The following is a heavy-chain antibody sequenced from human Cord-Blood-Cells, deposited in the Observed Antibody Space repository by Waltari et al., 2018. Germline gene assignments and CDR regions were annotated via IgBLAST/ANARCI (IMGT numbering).Heavy chain of an antibody. D-gene: IGHD7-27*01. CDR2: IYYSGST. Sequence: QVQLQESGPGLVKPSETLSLTCTVSGGSLSSYYWSWIRQPPGKGLEWIGSIYYSGSTNYNPSLKSRVTISVDTSKNQFSLKLSSVTAADTAVYYCARGSTHSWGSRAFDIWGQGTMVTVSS. V-gene: IGHV4-59*01. J-gene: IGHJ3*02. CDR3: ARGSTHSWGSRAFDI. CDR1: GGSLSSYY.